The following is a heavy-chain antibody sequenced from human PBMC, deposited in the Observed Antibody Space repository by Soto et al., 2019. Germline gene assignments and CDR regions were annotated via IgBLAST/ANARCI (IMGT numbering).Heavy chain of an antibody. J-gene: IGHJ5*02. Sequence: GGSLRLSCAASGVSFNSYDMHWVRQAPGKGPEWVSIISYDGSNTYYSDSVRGRFTISRDNSKDTLYLQMHSLRSEDTAIYYCERISRYRSGGECXAWGKGTQVTVXS. CDR1: GVSFNSYD. CDR3: ERISRYRSGGECXA. V-gene: IGHV3-30*03. CDR2: ISYDGSNT. D-gene: IGHD2-8*02.